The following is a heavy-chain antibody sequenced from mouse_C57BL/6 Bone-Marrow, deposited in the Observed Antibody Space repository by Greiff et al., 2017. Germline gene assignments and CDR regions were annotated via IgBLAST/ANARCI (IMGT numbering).Heavy chain of an antibody. CDR2: IDPSDSYT. CDR1: GYTFTSYW. J-gene: IGHJ4*01. D-gene: IGHD1-1*01. V-gene: IGHV1-69*01. CDR3: ARGYYGSSLYAMDY. Sequence: QVQLQQPGAELVMPGASVKLSCKASGYTFTSYWMHWVKQRPGQGLEWIGEIDPSDSYTNYNQKFKGKSILTVDKSSSTAYMQLSSLTSEDSAVYYCARGYYGSSLYAMDYWGQGTSVTVSS.